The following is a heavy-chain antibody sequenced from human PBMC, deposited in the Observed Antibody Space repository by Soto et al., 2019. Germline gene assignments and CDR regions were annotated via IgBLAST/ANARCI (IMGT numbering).Heavy chain of an antibody. J-gene: IGHJ4*02. V-gene: IGHV4-59*08. CDR2: INYSGSS. D-gene: IGHD1-26*01. CDR1: GGSISTHY. CDR3: ARHVMGARGWVDEPL. Sequence: PSETLSLTCTVSGGSISTHYWHWIRQPPGKGLEWIGDINYSGSSNKNPSLMSRVTISADKSIATAYLQWSSLKASDTAMYYCARHVMGARGWVDEPLWGQGTLVTVSS.